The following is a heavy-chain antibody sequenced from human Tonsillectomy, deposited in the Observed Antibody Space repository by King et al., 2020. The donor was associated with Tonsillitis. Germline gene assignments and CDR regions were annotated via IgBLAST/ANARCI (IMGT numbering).Heavy chain of an antibody. V-gene: IGHV3-7*03. Sequence: VQLVESGGGLVQPGGSLRLSCAASGFTFTSYWMNWVRQAPGKGLEWVANIKHDGSEKYYVDSLTGRFTMSSDNAKNSVDLQMNSLRVEDTAVYFCARGYWYLDLWGRGTQVIVSS. CDR3: ARGYWYLDL. CDR1: GFTFTSYW. J-gene: IGHJ2*01. CDR2: IKHDGSEK.